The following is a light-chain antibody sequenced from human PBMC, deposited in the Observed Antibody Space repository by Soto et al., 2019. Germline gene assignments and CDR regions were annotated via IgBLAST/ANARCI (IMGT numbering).Light chain of an antibody. CDR1: QSVSSSY. J-gene: IGKJ1*01. Sequence: EIVLTQSPATLSLSPGERATLSCRASQSVSSSYLAWYQQKPGQAPRLLIYGASSRATGIPGRFSGSGSGTDFTLTISRLEPEDFAVYYCQQYGSSPWTFGQGTKV. CDR2: GAS. V-gene: IGKV3-20*01. CDR3: QQYGSSPWT.